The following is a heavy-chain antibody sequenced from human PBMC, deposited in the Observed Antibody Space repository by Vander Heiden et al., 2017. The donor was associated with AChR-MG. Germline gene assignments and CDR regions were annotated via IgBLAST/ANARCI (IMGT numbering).Heavy chain of an antibody. CDR2: IKQDSSEK. V-gene: IGHV3-7*01. CDR1: GFTFSDYW. Sequence: EVQLVESVGGLVQPGGSLRLSRTASGFTFSDYWMTWVRQAPGKGLEWVANIKQDSSEKYYVESVKGRFTISRDNAKNSLHVQMNSLRVDDTAVYYCAVVLMATIQYWGQGTLVTVSS. J-gene: IGHJ4*02. D-gene: IGHD5-12*01. CDR3: AVVLMATIQY.